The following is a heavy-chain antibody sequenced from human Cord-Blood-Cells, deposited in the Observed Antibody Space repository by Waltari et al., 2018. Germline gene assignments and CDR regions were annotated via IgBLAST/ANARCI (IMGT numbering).Heavy chain of an antibody. V-gene: IGHV1-2*02. Sequence: QVQLVQSGAEVKKPGDSVKVSCKASGYTFTGYYMHWVRQAPGQGLEWKGWIIPKRGGTNYAQKFQGRVTRTRDTSTSTAYMELSRLRSDDTAVYYWARDAYSSGSSYYNFYGMDVWGQGTTVTVSS. CDR2: IIPKRGGT. J-gene: IGHJ6*02. D-gene: IGHD6-19*01. CDR1: GYTFTGYY. CDR3: ARDAYSSGSSYYNFYGMDV.